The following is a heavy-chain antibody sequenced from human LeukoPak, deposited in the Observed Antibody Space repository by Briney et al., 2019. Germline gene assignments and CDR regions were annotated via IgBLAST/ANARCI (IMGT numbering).Heavy chain of an antibody. D-gene: IGHD3-22*01. Sequence: ASVKVSCKASGYTFTSYAMHWVRQAPGQRLEWMGWINAGNGNTKYSQKFQGRVTITRDTSASTAYMELSSLRSDDTAVYYCARDLNYYDSNGYCDYWGQGTLVTVSS. CDR2: INAGNGNT. V-gene: IGHV1-3*01. J-gene: IGHJ4*02. CDR3: ARDLNYYDSNGYCDY. CDR1: GYTFTSYA.